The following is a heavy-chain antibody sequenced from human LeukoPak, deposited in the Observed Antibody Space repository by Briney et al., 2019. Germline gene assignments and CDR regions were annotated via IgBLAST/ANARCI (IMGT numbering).Heavy chain of an antibody. J-gene: IGHJ4*02. Sequence: GGSLRLSCAAPGFTFSRHWMSWVRRAPGKGLERVAHMNQDGSAIYSIDSVKGRFTISRDNDKNSLYLQMTGLTVADTAVYYCARTVPGYPDDYFDYWGQGTLVTVSS. CDR2: MNQDGSAI. CDR3: ARTVPGYPDDYFDY. V-gene: IGHV3-7*01. CDR1: GFTFSRHW. D-gene: IGHD6-19*01.